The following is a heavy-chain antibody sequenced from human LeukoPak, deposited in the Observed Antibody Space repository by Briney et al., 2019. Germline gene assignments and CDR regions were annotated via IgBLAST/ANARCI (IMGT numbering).Heavy chain of an antibody. D-gene: IGHD3-9*01. CDR3: ARITYYDILTGYSTAMDV. CDR2: ISSSSSYI. J-gene: IGHJ6*03. Sequence: GGALRLSCAASGFTFTSYSMNWVRQAPGKGLEWVSSISSSSSYIYYADSVKGRFTISRDNAKNSLYLQMNSLRAEDTAVYYCARITYYDILTGYSTAMDVWGKGTTVTVSS. CDR1: GFTFTSYS. V-gene: IGHV3-21*01.